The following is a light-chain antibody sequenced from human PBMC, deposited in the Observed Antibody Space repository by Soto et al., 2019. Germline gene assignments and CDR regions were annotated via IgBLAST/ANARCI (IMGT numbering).Light chain of an antibody. Sequence: EIVLTQSPGTLSLSPGERATLSCRASQSLSGRYLAWYQQKLGQAPRLLIYDVSSRASGIPDRFSGSGSGTDFTLSISRLEPEDFAVYYCQQYGSSPTFGQGTKVDNK. CDR1: QSLSGRY. CDR2: DVS. CDR3: QQYGSSPT. J-gene: IGKJ1*01. V-gene: IGKV3-20*01.